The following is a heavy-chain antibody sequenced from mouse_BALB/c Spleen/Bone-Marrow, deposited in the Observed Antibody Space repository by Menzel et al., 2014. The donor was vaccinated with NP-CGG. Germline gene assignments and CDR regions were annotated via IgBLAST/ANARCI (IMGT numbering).Heavy chain of an antibody. Sequence: VQLQQSGAELVKPGASVKLSCKASGYTFTSYWIHWAKLRPGQGLEWIGEINPSNGRTNYNEKFKNKATLTVDKSSSTAYIQLSSLTSEDSAVYYCARYDGPAWFAYWGQGTLVTVSA. CDR3: ARYDGPAWFAY. CDR2: INPSNGRT. V-gene: IGHV1S81*02. J-gene: IGHJ3*01. CDR1: GYTFTSYW. D-gene: IGHD2-3*01.